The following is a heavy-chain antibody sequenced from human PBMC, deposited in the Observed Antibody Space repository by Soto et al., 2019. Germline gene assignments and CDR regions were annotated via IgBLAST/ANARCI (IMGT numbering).Heavy chain of an antibody. V-gene: IGHV4-61*01. J-gene: IGHJ4*01. Sequence: SETLSLTCTVSGDSISSDYYHWTWIRQSPGKGLEWIGYIHHSGSILYNPSFKSRVTISVDTSKNQFSLKLSSVTAADTAVYYCARSRDSSGWYLDYRGQGTPVTVSS. CDR3: ARSRDSSGWYLDY. D-gene: IGHD6-19*01. CDR1: GDSISSDYYH. CDR2: IHHSGSI.